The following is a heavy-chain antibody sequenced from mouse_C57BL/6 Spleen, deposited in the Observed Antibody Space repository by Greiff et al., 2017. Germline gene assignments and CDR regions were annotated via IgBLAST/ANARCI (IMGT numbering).Heavy chain of an antibody. Sequence: VQLQESGAELVRPGTSVKMSCKASGYTFTNYWIGWAKQRPGHGLEWIGDIYPGGGYTNYNEKFKGKDTLTADKSSSTAYMQFSRLTSEDSAIYYGARGGDNGYFWFAYWGQGTLVIVSA. CDR1: GYTFTNYW. D-gene: IGHD2-3*01. CDR3: ARGGDNGYFWFAY. CDR2: IYPGGGYT. V-gene: IGHV1-63*01. J-gene: IGHJ3*01.